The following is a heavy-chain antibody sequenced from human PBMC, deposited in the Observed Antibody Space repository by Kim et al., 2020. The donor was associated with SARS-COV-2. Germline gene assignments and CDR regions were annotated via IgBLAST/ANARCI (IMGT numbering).Heavy chain of an antibody. CDR3: ARVYLPGIAAAHFDY. Sequence: SETLSLTCTVSGGSISSGGYYWSWIRQHPGKGLEWIGYIYYSGSTYYNPAPKSRVTISVDTSKNQFSMKLSSVIAAATAVYYCARVYLPGIAAAHFDYWGQGTLGPLSS. D-gene: IGHD6-13*01. V-gene: IGHV4-31*03. CDR1: GGSISSGGYY. CDR2: IYYSGST. J-gene: IGHJ4*02.